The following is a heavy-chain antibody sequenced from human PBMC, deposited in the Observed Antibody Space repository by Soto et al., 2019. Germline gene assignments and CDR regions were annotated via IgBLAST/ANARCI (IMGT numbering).Heavy chain of an antibody. CDR3: ERWVANANNYSYGMDV. CDR2: IYPGDSDT. Sequence: VGSLKISFKCSGYSFTSYVIVLVLQVPGKGLDWMWIIYPGDSDTRYSPSFQGQVTISADKSISTAYLQWSSLKASETAMYYCERWVANANNYSYGMDVWGQGTTVTVSS. D-gene: IGHD2-21*01. CDR1: GYSFTSYV. J-gene: IGHJ6*02. V-gene: IGHV5-51*01.